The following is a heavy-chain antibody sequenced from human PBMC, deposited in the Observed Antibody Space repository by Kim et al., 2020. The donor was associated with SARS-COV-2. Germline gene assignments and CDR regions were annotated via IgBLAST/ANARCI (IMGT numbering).Heavy chain of an antibody. D-gene: IGHD6-13*01. CDR1: GGTFSSYT. CDR2: IIPILGIA. Sequence: SVKVSCKASGGTFSSYTISWVRQAPGQGLEWMGRIIPILGIANYAQKFQGRVTITADKSTSTAYMELSSLRSEDTAVYYCASGFSSRWYSQHWGQGTLVTVSS. V-gene: IGHV1-69*02. CDR3: ASGFSSRWYSQH. J-gene: IGHJ1*01.